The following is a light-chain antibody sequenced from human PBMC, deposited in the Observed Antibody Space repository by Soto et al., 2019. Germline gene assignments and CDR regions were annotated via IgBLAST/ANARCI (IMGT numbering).Light chain of an antibody. Sequence: QSALTQPPSASGTPGQRVTISCSGSSSNIGSNYVYWYQQVPGTAPKLLIYRNNQRPSGVPDRFSGSNSGTSASLAISGLRSEDEADYYCAAWDDSLSGHVVFGGGTQLTVL. J-gene: IGLJ2*01. CDR3: AAWDDSLSGHVV. V-gene: IGLV1-47*01. CDR2: RNN. CDR1: SSNIGSNY.